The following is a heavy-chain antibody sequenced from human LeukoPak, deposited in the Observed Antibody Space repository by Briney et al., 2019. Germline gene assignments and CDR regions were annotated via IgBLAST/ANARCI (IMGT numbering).Heavy chain of an antibody. D-gene: IGHD6-25*01. Sequence: SVKVSCKASGGTFSSYAISWVRQAPGQGLEWMGGIIPIFGTANYAQKFQGRVTITADESTSTAYVELSSLRSEDTAVYYCDRAWSSATLRYFEHWGHVTLVTVST. J-gene: IGHJ1*01. CDR3: DRAWSSATLRYFEH. V-gene: IGHV1-69*13. CDR2: IIPIFGTA. CDR1: GGTFSSYA.